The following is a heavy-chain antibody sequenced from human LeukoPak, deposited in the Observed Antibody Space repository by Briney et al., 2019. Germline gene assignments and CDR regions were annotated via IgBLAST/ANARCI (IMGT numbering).Heavy chain of an antibody. J-gene: IGHJ4*02. V-gene: IGHV3-33*06. CDR1: GFTFSSYG. D-gene: IGHD6-19*01. CDR2: IWYDGSNK. Sequence: PGRSLRLSCAASGFTFSSYGMHWVRQAPGKGLEWVAVIWYDGSNKYYADSVKGRFTISRDNSKNTLYLQMNSLRAEDTAVYYCAKASLYSSGWHAFDYWGQGTLVTVSS. CDR3: AKASLYSSGWHAFDY.